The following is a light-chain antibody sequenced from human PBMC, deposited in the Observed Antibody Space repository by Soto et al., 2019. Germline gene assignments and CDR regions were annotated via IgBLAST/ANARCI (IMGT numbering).Light chain of an antibody. CDR3: SAYTITNTVV. CDR1: SSDVGNYKF. J-gene: IGLJ2*01. CDR2: EVS. V-gene: IGLV2-14*01. Sequence: QSALTQPASVSGSPGQSITISCTGTSSDVGNYKFVSWYQQHPGKVPKLLIYEVSNRPSGISNRFSGSKSGNTASLTISGPQAEDGADYSCSAYTITNTVVFGGGTKLTVL.